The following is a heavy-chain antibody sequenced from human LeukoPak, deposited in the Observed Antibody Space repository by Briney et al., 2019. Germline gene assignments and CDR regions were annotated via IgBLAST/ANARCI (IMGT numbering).Heavy chain of an antibody. J-gene: IGHJ4*02. CDR2: ISYDGTNK. V-gene: IGHV3-30-3*01. Sequence: PGRSLRLSCAASGFTFSSYAMHWVRQAPGKGLEWVAVISYDGTNKYYADSVKGRFTISRDNSKNTLYLQMNSLRPEDTTVYYCARGGSTSCYSQQDYWGQGTLVTASS. CDR1: GFTFSSYA. CDR3: ARGGSTSCYSQQDY. D-gene: IGHD2-2*01.